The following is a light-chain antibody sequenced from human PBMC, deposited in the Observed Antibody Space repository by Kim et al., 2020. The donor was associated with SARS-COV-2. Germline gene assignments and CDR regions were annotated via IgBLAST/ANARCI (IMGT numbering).Light chain of an antibody. CDR1: SGHSSYA. Sequence: QLVLTQSPSASASLGASVKLTCTLSSGHSSYAIAWHQQQPEQGPRYLMKLNSDGSHSKGDGIPDRFSGSSSGAERYLTISSLQSEDEADYYCQTWGTGSVVFGGGTQLTVL. J-gene: IGLJ2*01. CDR3: QTWGTGSVV. CDR2: LNSDGSH. V-gene: IGLV4-69*01.